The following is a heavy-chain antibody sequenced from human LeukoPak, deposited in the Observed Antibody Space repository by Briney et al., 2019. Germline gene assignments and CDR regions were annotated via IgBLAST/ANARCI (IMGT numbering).Heavy chain of an antibody. Sequence: GGSLRLSCVASRFTFSKYIMTWVRQGQGQGLEWVASIRAGGDVTFYADSVKGRFRPSRDNSRNTVYLEMNSLRVDDTGVYFCANRGGTQTIGDIWYGPLDYWGQGTQVTVSS. D-gene: IGHD3-16*01. J-gene: IGHJ4*02. CDR3: ANRGGTQTIGDIWYGPLDY. CDR1: RFTFSKYI. V-gene: IGHV3-23*01. CDR2: IRAGGDVT.